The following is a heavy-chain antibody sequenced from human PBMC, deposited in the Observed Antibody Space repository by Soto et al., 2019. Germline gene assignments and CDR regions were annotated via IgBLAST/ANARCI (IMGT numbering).Heavy chain of an antibody. CDR1: GVTFTSHG. J-gene: IGHJ4*02. V-gene: IGHV3-23*01. Sequence: QPGGSLRLPCAASGVTFTSHGMTWVRQVPGEGLQWVSSISKSGDSTYYADSVKGRFTTSRDNSKNTLYLQMNSLRAEDTAIYYCAKGSFGFDYWGQGTLVTVSS. CDR3: AKGSFGFDY. D-gene: IGHD3-10*01. CDR2: ISKSGDST.